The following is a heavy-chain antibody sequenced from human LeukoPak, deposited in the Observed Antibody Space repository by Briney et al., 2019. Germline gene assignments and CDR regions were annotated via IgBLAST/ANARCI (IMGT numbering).Heavy chain of an antibody. J-gene: IGHJ6*03. CDR2: IGGSSSYI. CDR1: GFTFSSYS. Sequence: GGSLRLSCAASGFTFSSYSMNWVRQAPGKGLEWVSSIGGSSSYIYYADSVKGRFTISRHNAKNTLYLQMNSLRAEDTAVYYCAKETGDYYYYMDVWGKGTTVTISS. D-gene: IGHD3-9*01. CDR3: AKETGDYYYYMDV. V-gene: IGHV3-21*04.